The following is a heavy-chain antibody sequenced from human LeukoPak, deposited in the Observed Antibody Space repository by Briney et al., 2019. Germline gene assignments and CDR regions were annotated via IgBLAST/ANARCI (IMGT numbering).Heavy chain of an antibody. J-gene: IGHJ4*02. CDR2: INPNSGGT. Sequence: GASVKVSCKASGYTFTGYYMHWVRQAPGQGLEWMGWINPNSGGTNYAQKFQGWVTMTRDTSISTAYMELSRLRSDDTAVYYCARVGSGSYWDHFDYWGQGTLVTVSS. CDR1: GYTFTGYY. CDR3: ARVGSGSYWDHFDY. D-gene: IGHD3-10*01. V-gene: IGHV1-2*04.